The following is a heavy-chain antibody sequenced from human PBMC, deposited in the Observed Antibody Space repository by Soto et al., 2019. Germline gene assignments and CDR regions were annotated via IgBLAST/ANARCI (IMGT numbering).Heavy chain of an antibody. J-gene: IGHJ4*02. Sequence: SETLSLTCTVSGGSISSYYWSWFRQPPGKGLEWIGYIYYNGSTNYNPSLKSRVTISVDTSKNQFSLKLSTVTAADRALYYCARARYGGYIPFDYWGQGTLVTVSS. CDR2: IYYNGST. V-gene: IGHV4-59*01. D-gene: IGHD6-25*01. CDR1: GGSISSYY. CDR3: ARARYGGYIPFDY.